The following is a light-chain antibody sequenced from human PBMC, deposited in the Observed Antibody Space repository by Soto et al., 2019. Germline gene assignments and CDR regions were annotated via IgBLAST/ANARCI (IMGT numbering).Light chain of an antibody. CDR1: QSVSSN. J-gene: IGKJ1*01. Sequence: EIVLTQSPATLSVSPGVGATRSRRASQSVSSNLAWYQQKPGQAPRLLIYGASNRATGIPARFSGSGSGTEFTLTISSLQSEDFAVYYCQQYNNCPRTFGQGTKVDIK. V-gene: IGKV3-15*01. CDR3: QQYNNCPRT. CDR2: GAS.